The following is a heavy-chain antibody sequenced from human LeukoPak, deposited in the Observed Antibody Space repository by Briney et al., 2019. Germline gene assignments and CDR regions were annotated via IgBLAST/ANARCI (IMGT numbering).Heavy chain of an antibody. CDR3: ARGWWSGYRDDYGMDV. J-gene: IGHJ6*02. D-gene: IGHD3-3*01. CDR1: GYTFTSYD. CDR2: MNPNSGNT. V-gene: IGHV1-8*01. Sequence: ASVKVSCKASGYTFTSYDINWVRQATGQGLEWMGWMNPNSGNTGYAQKFQGRVTMTRNTSISTAYMELSSLRSEDTAVYYCARGWWSGYRDDYGMDVWGQGTTVTVSS.